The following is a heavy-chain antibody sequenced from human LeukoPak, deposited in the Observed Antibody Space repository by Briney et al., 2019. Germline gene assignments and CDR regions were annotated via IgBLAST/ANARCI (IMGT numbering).Heavy chain of an antibody. D-gene: IGHD3-22*01. J-gene: IGHJ4*02. CDR1: GYSIGSGFH. CDR3: GHYGSIALPFDY. V-gene: IGHV4-38-2*02. Sequence: TSETLSLTCTVSGYSIGSGFHWGWIRQPPGKGLEWIAIIHQTGIAYYNASFMSRAIISLDTSNHQFFLELISVTAANTAVYYCGHYGSIALPFDYWGQGALVTVSS. CDR2: IHQTGIA.